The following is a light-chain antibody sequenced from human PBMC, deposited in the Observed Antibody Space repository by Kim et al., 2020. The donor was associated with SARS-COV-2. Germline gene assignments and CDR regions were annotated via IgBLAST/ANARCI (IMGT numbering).Light chain of an antibody. V-gene: IGKV1-39*01. CDR1: QSISTS. CDR3: QQSNTFPLT. CDR2: SAS. J-gene: IGKJ4*01. Sequence: DIQMTQSPSSLSASLGDRVTITCRASQSISTSLNWYQQKPGKAPKLLIFSASSLESGVPSRFSGSGSGTDFTLTISNLRREDFATYLCQQSNTFPLTFGGGTKVDIK.